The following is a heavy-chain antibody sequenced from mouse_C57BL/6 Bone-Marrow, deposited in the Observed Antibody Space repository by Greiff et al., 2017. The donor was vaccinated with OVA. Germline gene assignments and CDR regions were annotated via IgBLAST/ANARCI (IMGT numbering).Heavy chain of an antibody. CDR2: IYPSDSET. CDR1: GYTFTSYW. D-gene: IGHD1-1*01. CDR3: TPRATAVGGYYAMDY. Sequence: QVQLQQPGAELVRPGSSVKLSCKASGYTFTSYWMDWVKQRPGQGLEWIGNIYPSDSETHYNQKFKDKATLTVDKSSSTAYMQLSSLTSEDTAVYYCTPRATAVGGYYAMDYWGQGTSVTVSS. V-gene: IGHV1-61*01. J-gene: IGHJ4*01.